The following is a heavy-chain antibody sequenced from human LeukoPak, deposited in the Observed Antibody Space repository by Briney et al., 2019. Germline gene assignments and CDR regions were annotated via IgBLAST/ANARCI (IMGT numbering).Heavy chain of an antibody. V-gene: IGHV4-61*08. CDR3: ASSYYSGSSFDY. Sequence: PSETLSLTCTVSGGSISSGGYYWSWIRQHPGKGLEWIGYIYYSGSTNYNPSLKSRVTISVDTSKNQFSLKLSSVTAADTAVYYCASSYYSGSSFDYWGQGTLVTVSS. D-gene: IGHD3-10*01. CDR2: IYYSGST. J-gene: IGHJ4*02. CDR1: GGSISSGGYY.